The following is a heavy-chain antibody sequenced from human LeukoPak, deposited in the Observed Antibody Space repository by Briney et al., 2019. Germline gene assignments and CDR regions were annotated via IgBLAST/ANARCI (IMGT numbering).Heavy chain of an antibody. D-gene: IGHD2-21*02. CDR1: GYTLTGCY. Sequence: ASVKVSCKASGYTLTGCYMHWVRQAPGQGLEWMGWINPNSGGTNYAQKFQGRVTMTRDTSISTAYMELSRLRSDDTAVYYCARSSAYCGGDCFLDVWGQGTTVTVSS. J-gene: IGHJ6*02. CDR3: ARSSAYCGGDCFLDV. V-gene: IGHV1-2*02. CDR2: INPNSGGT.